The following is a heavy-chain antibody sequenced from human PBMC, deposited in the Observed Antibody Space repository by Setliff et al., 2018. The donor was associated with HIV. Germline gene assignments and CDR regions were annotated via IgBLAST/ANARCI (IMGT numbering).Heavy chain of an antibody. CDR2: IYYTWST. Sequence: PSETLSLTCTVSGGSVGSGSYYWSWIRQPPGKGLEYIGYIYYTWSTTYNPSLKSRVSMSIDTSKNQFSLRLTSVTAADTAVYYCARDPPGHGDSNDYWGQGTLVTVLL. CDR1: GGSVGSGSYY. D-gene: IGHD4-17*01. CDR3: ARDPPGHGDSNDY. J-gene: IGHJ4*02. V-gene: IGHV4-61*01.